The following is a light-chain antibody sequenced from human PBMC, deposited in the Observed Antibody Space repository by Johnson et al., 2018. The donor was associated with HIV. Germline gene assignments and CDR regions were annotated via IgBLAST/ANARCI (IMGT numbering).Light chain of an antibody. CDR2: ENT. CDR1: SSNIGNKY. V-gene: IGLV1-51*02. CDR3: GTWDTSLSAGGV. Sequence: QSVLTQPPSVSAAPGQKVTISCSGSSSNIGNKYVYWYQQLPGTAPKLLIYENTKRPSGIPDRFSGSKSGTSATLGITGLQTGDEADYYCGTWDTSLSAGGVFGSGTKVTVL. J-gene: IGLJ1*01.